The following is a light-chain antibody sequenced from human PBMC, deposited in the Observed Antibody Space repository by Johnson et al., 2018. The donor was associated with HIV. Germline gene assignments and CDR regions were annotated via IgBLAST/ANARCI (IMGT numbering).Light chain of an antibody. V-gene: IGLV1-51*01. CDR2: DNN. J-gene: IGLJ1*01. CDR1: SSNIGNNY. CDR3: GTWDSSLGGSYV. Sequence: QSVLTQPPSVSAAPGQKVTISCSGSSSNIGNNYVSWYQQLPGTAPKLLMYDNNKLPSGIPDRFSGSQSGTSATLAITGLQPGDEADYYCGTWDSSLGGSYVFGTGTKVTVL.